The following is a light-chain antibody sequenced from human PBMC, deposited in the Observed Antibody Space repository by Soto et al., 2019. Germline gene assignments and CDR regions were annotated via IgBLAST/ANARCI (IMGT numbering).Light chain of an antibody. V-gene: IGKV3-20*01. CDR3: QQYGSSPEIS. Sequence: DIVFTQSPGTLSLSPGERATLSCRASQTISDNYLAWYQQKPGQSPRLLISGASIRAPGIPDRFSGSGSETDFTLTISRQEPEDFAFYYCQQYGSSPEISFGPGTKVDIK. CDR2: GAS. J-gene: IGKJ3*01. CDR1: QTISDNY.